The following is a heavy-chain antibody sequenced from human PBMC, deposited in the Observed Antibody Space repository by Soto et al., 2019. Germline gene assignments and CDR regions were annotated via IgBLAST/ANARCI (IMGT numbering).Heavy chain of an antibody. CDR2: INHSGST. D-gene: IGHD1-1*01. CDR3: ARETTYYYYGMDV. Sequence: SETLSLTCAVYGGSFSGYYWSGIRQPPGKGLEWIGEINHSGSTNYNPSLKSRVTITVDTSKNQFSLKLSSVTAADTAVYYCARETTYYYYGMDVWGQGTTVTVSS. V-gene: IGHV4-34*01. CDR1: GGSFSGYY. J-gene: IGHJ6*02.